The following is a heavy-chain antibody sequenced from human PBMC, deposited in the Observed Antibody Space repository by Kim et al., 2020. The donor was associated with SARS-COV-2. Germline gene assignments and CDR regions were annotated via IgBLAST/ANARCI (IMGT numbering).Heavy chain of an antibody. CDR3: ARDRGYYYDSSGYFTANLDY. CDR2: IKQGGSEK. V-gene: IGHV3-7*05. J-gene: IGHJ4*02. D-gene: IGHD3-22*01. Sequence: GGSLRLSCAASGFTFSSYWMGWVRQAPGKGLEWVANIKQGGSEKYYEDSVKGRFTISRDNAKNSLYLQMNSLRAEDTAVYYCARDRGYYYDSSGYFTANLDYWGQGILVTASS. CDR1: GFTFSSYW.